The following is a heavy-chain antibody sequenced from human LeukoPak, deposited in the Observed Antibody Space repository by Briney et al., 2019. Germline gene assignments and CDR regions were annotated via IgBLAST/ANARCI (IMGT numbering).Heavy chain of an antibody. D-gene: IGHD1-26*01. J-gene: IGHJ4*02. CDR2: IYYSGST. V-gene: IGHV4-59*01. CDR1: GGSFSGYY. Sequence: SETLSLTCAVYGGSFSGYYWSWIRQPPGKGLEWIGYIYYSGSTNYNPSLKSRVTISVDTSKNQFSLKLSSVTAADTAVYYCASSGATTTLDYWGQGTLVTVSS. CDR3: ASSGATTTLDY.